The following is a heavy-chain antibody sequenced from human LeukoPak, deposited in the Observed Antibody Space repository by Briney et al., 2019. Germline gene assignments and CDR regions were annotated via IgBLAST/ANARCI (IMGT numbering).Heavy chain of an antibody. Sequence: GRSLRLSCAASGFTFSSYAMHWVRQAPGEGLEWVAVISYDGSNKYYADSVKGRFTISRDNSKNTLYLQMNSLRAEDTAVYYCARDINSYGYLDYWGQGTLVTVSS. CDR1: GFTFSSYA. CDR2: ISYDGSNK. J-gene: IGHJ4*02. CDR3: ARDINSYGYLDY. D-gene: IGHD5-18*01. V-gene: IGHV3-30-3*01.